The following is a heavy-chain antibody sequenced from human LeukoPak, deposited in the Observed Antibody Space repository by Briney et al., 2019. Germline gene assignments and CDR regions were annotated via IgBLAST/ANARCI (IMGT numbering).Heavy chain of an antibody. CDR1: GFTVSSNS. D-gene: IGHD4-17*01. CDR3: ARGDYGDYYWYFDL. J-gene: IGHJ2*01. V-gene: IGHV3-66*01. CDR2: IYSGGNT. Sequence: PGGSLRLSCTVSGFTVSSNSMSWVRQAPGKGLEWVSFIYSGGNTHYSDSVKGRFTISRDNSKNTLYLQMNSLRAEDTAVYYCARGDYGDYYWYFDLWGRGTLVTVSS.